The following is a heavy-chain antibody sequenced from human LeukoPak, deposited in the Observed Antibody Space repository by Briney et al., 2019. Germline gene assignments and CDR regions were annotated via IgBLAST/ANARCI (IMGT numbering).Heavy chain of an antibody. CDR3: ARHDVAGATTDYFQH. Sequence: SETLSLTCTVSVGSISSYYWSWIRQPPGKGPEWIGYIYYSGSTRYNPSLKSRVTISVDTSKNQISLKLGSVTAADTAVYYCARHDVAGATTDYFQHWGRGTLVTVSS. D-gene: IGHD1-26*01. CDR1: VGSISSYY. J-gene: IGHJ1*01. CDR2: IYYSGST. V-gene: IGHV4-59*08.